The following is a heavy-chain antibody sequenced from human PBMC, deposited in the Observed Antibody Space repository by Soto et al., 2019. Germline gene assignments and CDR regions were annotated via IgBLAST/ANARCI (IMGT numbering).Heavy chain of an antibody. V-gene: IGHV3-30-3*01. CDR2: ISYDGSNK. D-gene: IGHD5-12*01. J-gene: IGHJ4*02. CDR1: AFTFGSYA. Sequence: PGGSLRLSCAASAFTFGSYAMHWVRQAPGKGLEWVAVISYDGSNKYYADSVKGRFTISRDNSKNTLYLQMNSLRAEDTAVYYCARDGYSITYYFDYWGQGTLVTVSS. CDR3: ARDGYSITYYFDY.